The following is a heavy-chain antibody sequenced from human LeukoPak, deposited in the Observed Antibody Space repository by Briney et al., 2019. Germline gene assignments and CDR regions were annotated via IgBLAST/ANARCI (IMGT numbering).Heavy chain of an antibody. Sequence: SVKLSCKASGFTFSSYAISWVRQAPGQGLEWMARISPDLGITNYAETVKGRVTITADKATSTAYLELSSLRSEDTAVYYCARVNGGYDVYGDCEGGYGMGVLGQGTTV. J-gene: IGHJ6*01. V-gene: IGHV1-69*04. D-gene: IGHD4-17*01. CDR1: GFTFSSYA. CDR2: ISPDLGIT. CDR3: ARVNGGYDVYGDCEGGYGMGV.